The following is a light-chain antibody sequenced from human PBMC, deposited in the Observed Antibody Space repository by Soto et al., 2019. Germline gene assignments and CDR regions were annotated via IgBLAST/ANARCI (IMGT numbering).Light chain of an antibody. CDR2: AAS. Sequence: DTQMTQSPSSLSASVGDRVTITCRASQNVRNYLNWYQKKSGEAPNLLIFAASTLQSGVPSRFSGSGAETEFTLTISSLQPEDFATYYCQESYTRAFGQGTVVEI. J-gene: IGKJ1*01. V-gene: IGKV1-39*01. CDR3: QESYTRA. CDR1: QNVRNY.